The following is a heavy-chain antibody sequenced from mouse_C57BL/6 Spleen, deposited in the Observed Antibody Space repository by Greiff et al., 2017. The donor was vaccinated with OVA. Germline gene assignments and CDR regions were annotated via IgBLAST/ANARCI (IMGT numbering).Heavy chain of an antibody. CDR3: ARHGIYYDYEYYAMDY. CDR2: FYPGSGSI. D-gene: IGHD2-4*01. CDR1: GYTFTEYT. V-gene: IGHV1-62-2*01. J-gene: IGHJ4*01. Sequence: VKLMESGAELVKPGASVKLSCKASGYTFTEYTIHWVKQRSGQGLEWIGWFYPGSGSIKYNEKFKDKATLTADKSSSTVYMELSRLTSEDSAVYFCARHGIYYDYEYYAMDYWGQGTSVTVSS.